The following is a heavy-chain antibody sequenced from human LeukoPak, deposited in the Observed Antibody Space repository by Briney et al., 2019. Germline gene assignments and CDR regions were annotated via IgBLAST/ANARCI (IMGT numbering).Heavy chain of an antibody. CDR3: ARGLRGNRKGKVHTAYYYYYMDV. D-gene: IGHD4-23*01. J-gene: IGHJ6*03. CDR2: IYYSGST. Sequence: SETLSLTCTVSGGSISSSSYYWGWIRQPPGKGLEWIGSIYYSGSTYYNPSLKSRVTISVDTSKNQFSLKLSSVTAADTAVYYCARGLRGNRKGKVHTAYYYYYMDVWGKGTTVTVSS. CDR1: GGSISSSSYY. V-gene: IGHV4-39*07.